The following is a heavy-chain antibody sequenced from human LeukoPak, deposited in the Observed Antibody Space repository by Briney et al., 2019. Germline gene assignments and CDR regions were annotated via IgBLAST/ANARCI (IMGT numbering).Heavy chain of an antibody. D-gene: IGHD6-13*01. J-gene: IGHJ4*02. CDR2: ISYDGSNK. V-gene: IGHV3-30-3*01. Sequence: PGGSLRLSCAASGFAFSSYAMHWVRQAPGKGLEGVAVISYDGSNKYYADSVKGRFTISRDNSKNTLYLQMNSLRAEDTAVYYCARAMKDGYSSSWYPFDYWGQGTLVTVSS. CDR3: ARAMKDGYSSSWYPFDY. CDR1: GFAFSSYA.